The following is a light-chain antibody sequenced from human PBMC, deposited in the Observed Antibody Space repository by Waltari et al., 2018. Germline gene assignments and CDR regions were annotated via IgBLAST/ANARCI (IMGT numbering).Light chain of an antibody. CDR3: AAWGGSLNGYV. CDR2: SNN. Sequence: QSVLTQPPSASGTPGQRVTISCSGSISNIGRSIPNWYQPLPGTAPKPPINSNNERPSGVPDRFSGSKSGTSASLAISGLQSEDEADYYCAAWGGSLNGYVFGTGTKVTVL. V-gene: IGLV1-44*01. CDR1: ISNIGRSI. J-gene: IGLJ1*01.